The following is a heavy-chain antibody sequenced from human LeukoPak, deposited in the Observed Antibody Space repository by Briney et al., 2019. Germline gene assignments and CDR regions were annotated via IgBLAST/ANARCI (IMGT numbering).Heavy chain of an antibody. Sequence: GGSLRLSCAASGFTLSSCAMSWVRQAPGKGLEWVSGIISTGGSTYYADSVKGRFTISRDNSKSTLSLQMDSLRAEDTAVCYCAKGYSSGWRTYFDYWGQGTLVTVSS. V-gene: IGHV3-23*01. CDR1: GFTLSSCA. J-gene: IGHJ4*02. CDR3: AKGYSSGWRTYFDY. CDR2: IISTGGST. D-gene: IGHD6-19*01.